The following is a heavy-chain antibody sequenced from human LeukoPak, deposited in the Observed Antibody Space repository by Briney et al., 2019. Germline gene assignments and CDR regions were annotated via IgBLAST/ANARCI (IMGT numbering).Heavy chain of an antibody. Sequence: GRSLRLSCAASGFTFSSYGMHWVRQAPGKGLEWVAVIWYDGSNKYYADSVKGRFTISRDNSKNTLYLQMNSLRAEDTAVYYCAKGGWAGRSIDSWGQGTLVTVSS. V-gene: IGHV3-33*06. CDR2: IWYDGSNK. D-gene: IGHD6-19*01. CDR1: GFTFSSYG. CDR3: AKGGWAGRSIDS. J-gene: IGHJ4*02.